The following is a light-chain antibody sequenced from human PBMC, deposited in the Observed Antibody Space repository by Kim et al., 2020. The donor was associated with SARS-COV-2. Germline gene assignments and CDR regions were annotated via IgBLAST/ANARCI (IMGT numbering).Light chain of an antibody. J-gene: IGKJ2*03. CDR3: HQYYSSPPS. CDR2: WAS. V-gene: IGKV4-1*01. CDR1: QTILYNDNNTNY. Sequence: RATLNCKSSQTILYNDNNTNYLAWYQQKPGQPPKFLIYWASTRESGVPDRFSGSVSGTDFTLTISSLQAEDVAVYYCHQYYSSPPSFGQVTKLEI.